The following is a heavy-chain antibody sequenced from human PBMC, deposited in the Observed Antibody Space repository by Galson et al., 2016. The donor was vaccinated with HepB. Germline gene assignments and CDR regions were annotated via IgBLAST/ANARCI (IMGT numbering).Heavy chain of an antibody. CDR2: FDLEEDRR. CDR1: GYTLPDLS. V-gene: IGHV1-24*01. Sequence: SVKVSCKVSGYTLPDLSIHWVRQAPGKGLEWMGGFDLEEDRRVFARKFQGRVIMTEDTSTDTAFLELDSLTSDDSAVYYCATPRSRIGTVFNYWGQGTLVTVSA. CDR3: ATPRSRIGTVFNY. J-gene: IGHJ4*02. D-gene: IGHD2-8*02.